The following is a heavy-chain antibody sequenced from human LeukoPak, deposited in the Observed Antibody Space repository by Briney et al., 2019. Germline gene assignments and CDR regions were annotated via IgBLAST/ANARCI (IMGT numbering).Heavy chain of an antibody. Sequence: PGRSLRLSCAASGFTFSSYAMHWVRQAPGKGLEGVAVISYDGSNKYYADSVKGRFTISRDNSKNTLYLQMNSLRAEDTAVYYCARVRYYDSSGYPDYWGQGTLVTVSS. CDR1: GFTFSSYA. CDR3: ARVRYYDSSGYPDY. CDR2: ISYDGSNK. V-gene: IGHV3-30*01. J-gene: IGHJ4*02. D-gene: IGHD3-22*01.